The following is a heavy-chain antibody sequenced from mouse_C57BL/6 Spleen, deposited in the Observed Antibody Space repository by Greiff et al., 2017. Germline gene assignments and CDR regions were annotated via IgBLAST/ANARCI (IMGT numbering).Heavy chain of an antibody. CDR1: GFSLTSYG. Sequence: VQLQQSGPGLVQPSQSLSITCTVSGFSLTSYGVHWVRQSPGKGLEWLGVIWSGGSTDYNAAFISRLSISKDNSKSQVFFKMNRLQADDTAIYYCATYSNFRMDYWGQGTSVTVSS. D-gene: IGHD2-5*01. CDR3: ATYSNFRMDY. CDR2: IWSGGST. J-gene: IGHJ4*01. V-gene: IGHV2-2*01.